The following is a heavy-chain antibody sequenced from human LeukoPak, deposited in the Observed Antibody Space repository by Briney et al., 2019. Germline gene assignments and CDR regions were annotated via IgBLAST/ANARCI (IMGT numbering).Heavy chain of an antibody. CDR1: GGSISSGGYY. Sequence: SETLSLTCTVSGGSISSGGYYWSWIRQPPGKGLEWIGYIYHSGSTYYNPSLKSRVTISVDRSKNQFSLKLSSVTAADTAVYYRARGRELPGDYYYYYMDVWGKGTTVTVSS. V-gene: IGHV4-30-2*01. J-gene: IGHJ6*03. CDR3: ARGRELPGDYYYYYMDV. D-gene: IGHD1-26*01. CDR2: IYHSGST.